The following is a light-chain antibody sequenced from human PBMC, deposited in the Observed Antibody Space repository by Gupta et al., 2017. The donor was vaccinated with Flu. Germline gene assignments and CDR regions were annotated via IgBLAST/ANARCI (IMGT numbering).Light chain of an antibody. CDR3: QQYGSSPPT. V-gene: IGKV3-20*01. J-gene: IGKJ2*01. CDR2: GAS. CDR1: QSVSSSY. Sequence: EIVLTQSPGTLCLSLWERATLSCRASQSVSSSYLAWYQQKPGQAPRLLIYGASSRATGIPDRFSGSGSGTDFTLTISRLEPEDFAVYYCQQYGSSPPTFGQGTKLEIK.